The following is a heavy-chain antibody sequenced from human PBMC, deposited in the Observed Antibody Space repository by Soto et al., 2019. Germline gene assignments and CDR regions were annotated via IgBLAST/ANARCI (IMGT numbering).Heavy chain of an antibody. CDR1: GYTFTSYY. CDR3: ARGGGITGTRGTFDY. Sequence: ASVKVSFKASGYTFTSYYMHWLRQAPGQGLEWMGIINPSGGSTSYAQKFQGRVTMTRDTSTSTVYMELSSLRSEDTAVYYCARGGGITGTRGTFDYWGQGTLVTVSS. CDR2: INPSGGST. J-gene: IGHJ4*02. D-gene: IGHD1-20*01. V-gene: IGHV1-46*01.